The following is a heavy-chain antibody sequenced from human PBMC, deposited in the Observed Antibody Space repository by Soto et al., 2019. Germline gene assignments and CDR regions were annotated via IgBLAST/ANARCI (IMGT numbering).Heavy chain of an antibody. CDR2: IYYSGST. D-gene: IGHD3-3*01. V-gene: IGHV4-59*01. Sequence: PSETLSLTCTVSGASISSYYWSWIRQPPGKGLEWIGYIYYSGSTNYNPSLKSRVTISVDTSENQFSLKLSSVTAADTAVYYCAREYGVTIFGVVTHRFDYWGQGALVTAPQ. J-gene: IGHJ4*02. CDR3: AREYGVTIFGVVTHRFDY. CDR1: GASISSYY.